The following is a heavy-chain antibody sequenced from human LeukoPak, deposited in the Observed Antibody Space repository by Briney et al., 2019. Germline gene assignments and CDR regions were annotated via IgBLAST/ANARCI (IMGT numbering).Heavy chain of an antibody. CDR2: IYYNGNS. CDR3: ARDGGLQSHFDY. CDR1: TDSFSDYY. Sequence: SETLPLRCSVFTDSFSDYYWNWVRQPPGKGLEWIGYIYYNGNSNYNPSLKSRVTISVDTSKNELSLKLTSVTAADTAIYFCARDGGLQSHFDYWGQGTLVTVSS. D-gene: IGHD5-24*01. V-gene: IGHV4-59*01. J-gene: IGHJ4*02.